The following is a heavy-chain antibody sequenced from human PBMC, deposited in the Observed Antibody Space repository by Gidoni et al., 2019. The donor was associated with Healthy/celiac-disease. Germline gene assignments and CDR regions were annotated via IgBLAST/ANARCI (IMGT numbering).Heavy chain of an antibody. J-gene: IGHJ6*02. CDR2: IYTSGST. D-gene: IGHD2-15*01. CDR3: ARAPGGCSGGSCYYYYYGMDV. Sequence: QVQLQESGPGLVKPSQTLSLTCTVPGGSISSGRYYWSWIRQPAGKVLEWIGRIYTSGSTNYNPSLKSRVTISVDTSKNQFSLKLSSVTAADTAVYYCARAPGGCSGGSCYYYYYGMDVWGQGTTVTVSS. CDR1: GGSISSGRYY. V-gene: IGHV4-61*02.